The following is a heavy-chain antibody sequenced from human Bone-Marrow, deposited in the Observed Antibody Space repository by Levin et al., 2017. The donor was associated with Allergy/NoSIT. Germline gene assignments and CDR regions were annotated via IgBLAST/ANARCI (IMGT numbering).Heavy chain of an antibody. CDR2: ISYDGSKS. CDR1: GFSFSSYG. J-gene: IGHJ4*02. D-gene: IGHD3-9*01. CDR3: AKDHAGYSVVYYFDS. Sequence: GESLKISCAASGFSFSSYGMHWVRQAPGKGLEWVAVISYDGSKSYYRDSVKGRFTVSRDNSKKTLYLQMNSLRAEDTAVYYCAKDHAGYSVVYYFDSWGQGALVSVSS. V-gene: IGHV3-30*18.